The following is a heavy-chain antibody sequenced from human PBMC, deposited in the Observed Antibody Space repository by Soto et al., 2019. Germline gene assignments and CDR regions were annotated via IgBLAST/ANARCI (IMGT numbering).Heavy chain of an antibody. V-gene: IGHV4-31*03. CDR2: IYYTGST. J-gene: IGHJ3*02. CDR3: ARGNDYGDLDAFDI. D-gene: IGHD4-17*01. CDR1: GGSISTGGYY. Sequence: QVQLQESGPGLVKPSQTLSLTCTVSGGSISTGGYYWSWIRQHPGKGLEWIGYIYYTGSTYYNPSLRSRATMSVDTSKNQFSLKLYSVTAADTAVYYCARGNDYGDLDAFDIWGQGKMVTVSS.